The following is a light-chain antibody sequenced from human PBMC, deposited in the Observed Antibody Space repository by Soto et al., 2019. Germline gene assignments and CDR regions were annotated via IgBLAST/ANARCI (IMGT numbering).Light chain of an antibody. J-gene: IGKJ4*01. V-gene: IGKV3-20*01. Sequence: EIELTQSPGTLSLTPGERATLSCRASQSVSSSYLAWYQQKPGQAPRLLIYGASSRATGIPDRFSGSGSGTDFTLTISRLEPEDFAVYYCQQYSSSPLIFGGGTKVEIE. CDR1: QSVSSSY. CDR2: GAS. CDR3: QQYSSSPLI.